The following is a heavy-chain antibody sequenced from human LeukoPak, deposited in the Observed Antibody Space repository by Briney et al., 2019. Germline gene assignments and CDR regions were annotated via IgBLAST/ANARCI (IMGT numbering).Heavy chain of an antibody. CDR1: GGSISSYY. J-gene: IGHJ4*02. V-gene: IGHV4-59*01. CDR2: IYYSGST. Sequence: SETLSLTCTVSGGSISSYYWSWIRQPPGKGLEWIGYIYYSGSTNYNPSFKSRVTISVDTSKNQFSLKLSSVTAADTAVYYCARTRVTSRYFDYWGQGTLVTVSS. CDR3: ARTRVTSRYFDY. D-gene: IGHD4-11*01.